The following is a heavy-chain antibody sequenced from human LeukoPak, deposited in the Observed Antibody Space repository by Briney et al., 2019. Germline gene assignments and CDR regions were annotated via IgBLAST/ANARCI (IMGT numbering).Heavy chain of an antibody. CDR1: GFAFSSYW. J-gene: IGHJ4*02. CDR2: IKPDGSGK. D-gene: IGHD3-22*01. V-gene: IGHV3-7*03. CDR3: AREWADDRQFRDY. Sequence: GGSLRLSCAASGFAFSSYWMTWVRQAPGKGLEWVANIKPDGSGKNYVDSVKGRFTISRDNAKNSLYLQMKGLRVEDTAVYYCAREWADDRQFRDYWGQGTLVTVSS.